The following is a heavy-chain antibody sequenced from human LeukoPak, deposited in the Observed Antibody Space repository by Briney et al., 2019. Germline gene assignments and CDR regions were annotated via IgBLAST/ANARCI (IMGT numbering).Heavy chain of an antibody. V-gene: IGHV6-1*01. CDR3: ARDLGTTGWHTFDY. Sequence: SQTLSLTCAVSGDSVSSKNGAWNWIRQSPSRGLEWLERTYYRSKWYNDYAESMEGRMTISQDTSKNQYSLHLNSVTPDDTAVYYCARDLGTTGWHTFDYWGQGTLVTVSS. CDR1: GDSVSSKNGA. D-gene: IGHD6-19*01. J-gene: IGHJ4*02. CDR2: TYYRSKWYN.